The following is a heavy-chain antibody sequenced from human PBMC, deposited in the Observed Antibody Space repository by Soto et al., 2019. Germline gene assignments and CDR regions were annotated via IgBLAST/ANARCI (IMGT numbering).Heavy chain of an antibody. Sequence: SETLSLTCAFSGCSISSGGYSFNWIRQPPGKGLEWIGYIYHSGSTYYNPSLKSRVTISVDRSKNQFSLKLSSVTAADTAVYYCARGMTTVTTFDYWGQGTLVTVSS. V-gene: IGHV4-30-2*01. CDR1: GCSISSGGYS. D-gene: IGHD4-17*01. CDR3: ARGMTTVTTFDY. J-gene: IGHJ4*02. CDR2: IYHSGST.